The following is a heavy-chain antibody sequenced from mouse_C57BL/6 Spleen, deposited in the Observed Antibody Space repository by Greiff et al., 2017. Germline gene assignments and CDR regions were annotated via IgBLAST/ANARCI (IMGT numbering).Heavy chain of an antibody. CDR1: GYAFSSYW. Sequence: QVQLQQSGAELVKPGASVKISCKASGYAFSSYWMNWVKQRPGKGLEWIGQIYPGDGDTNYNGKFKGKATLTADKSSSTAYMQLSSLTSEDSAVYFCALTPVVARAMDYWGQGTSVTVSA. J-gene: IGHJ4*01. D-gene: IGHD1-1*01. V-gene: IGHV1-80*01. CDR3: ALTPVVARAMDY. CDR2: IYPGDGDT.